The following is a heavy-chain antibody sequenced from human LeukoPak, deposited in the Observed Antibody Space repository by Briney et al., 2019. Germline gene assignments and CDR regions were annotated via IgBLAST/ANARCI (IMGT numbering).Heavy chain of an antibody. J-gene: IGHJ5*02. D-gene: IGHD3-9*01. Sequence: EGSLRLSCAAPGFTFSNYNMNWVRQAPGKGLEWISSITSSSSYKFYADSVKGRFTISRDNAKNSLYLQMNSLRAEDTAVYYCARDAAYYDILTGYSNWFDPWGQGTLVTVSS. CDR3: ARDAAYYDILTGYSNWFDP. CDR1: GFTFSNYN. V-gene: IGHV3-21*01. CDR2: ITSSSSYK.